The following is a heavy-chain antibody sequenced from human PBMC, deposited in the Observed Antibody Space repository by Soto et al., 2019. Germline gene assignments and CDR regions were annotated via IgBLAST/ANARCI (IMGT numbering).Heavy chain of an antibody. CDR3: ARDFYPLAYYFDY. CDR1: GYTFHNHG. CDR2: ISGLDGKT. J-gene: IGHJ4*02. V-gene: IGHV1-18*04. Sequence: QVKRVQSGAEVKEPGASVKVSCKASGYTFHNHGISWVRQATGQGLEWLGWISGLDGKTKYAQRLQGRLTMTTDTSTSTAYMELRSLRSDDTAVYYCARDFYPLAYYFDYLGQGTLVTVSS.